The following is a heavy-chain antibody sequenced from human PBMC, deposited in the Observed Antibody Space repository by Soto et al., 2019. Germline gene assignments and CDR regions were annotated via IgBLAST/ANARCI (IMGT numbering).Heavy chain of an antibody. V-gene: IGHV3-23*01. CDR2: IGGRGGGT. CDR1: GFPFRSYA. Sequence: EVQLLESGGGLVQPGGSRRLSCAASGFPFRSYAMSWVRQAPGKGLEWVSAIGGRGGGTYYADSVKGRFTISRENSKSTLYLQMSSLRSEDTAVYYCAKGCGSGGWVWDNFDYWGQGTLVTVSS. D-gene: IGHD6-25*01. CDR3: AKGCGSGGWVWDNFDY. J-gene: IGHJ4*02.